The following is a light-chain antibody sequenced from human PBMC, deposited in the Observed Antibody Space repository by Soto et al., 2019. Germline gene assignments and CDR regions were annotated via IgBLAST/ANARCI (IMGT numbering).Light chain of an antibody. V-gene: IGLV1-36*01. J-gene: IGLJ3*02. CDR1: NVGNKA. CDR2: YDD. Sequence: QAVVTQPPSVSDAPGQGVTISCSGSNVGNKAVNWYQQLPGKAPKLLLYYDDMLSSGVSDRFSGSKSGTSASLAISGLQNDDDGDYYCAIWDDSVDGWVFGGGTKLTVL. CDR3: AIWDDSVDGWV.